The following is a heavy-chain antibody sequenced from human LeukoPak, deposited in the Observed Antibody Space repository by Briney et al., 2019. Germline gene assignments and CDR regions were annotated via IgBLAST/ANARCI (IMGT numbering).Heavy chain of an antibody. CDR2: INSDGSST. D-gene: IGHD1-7*01. V-gene: IGHV3-74*01. Sequence: GGSLRLSCAASGFVFSNYWMSWVRQAPGKGLVWVSRINSDGSSTSYADSVKGRFTISRDNAKNTLYLQMNSLRAEDTAVYYCARYNWNYDYFDYWGQGTLVTVSS. J-gene: IGHJ4*02. CDR3: ARYNWNYDYFDY. CDR1: GFVFSNYW.